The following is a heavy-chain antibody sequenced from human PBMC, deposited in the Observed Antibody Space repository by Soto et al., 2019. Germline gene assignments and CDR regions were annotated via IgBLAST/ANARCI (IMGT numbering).Heavy chain of an antibody. Sequence: ASVKVSCKASGYTFTGYYMHWVRQAPGQGLEWMGWINPNSGGTNYAQKFQGWVTMTRDTSISTAYMELSRLRSDDTAGYYCARVLNGYSYGPGRGYYYYGMDVWGQGTTVTVSS. V-gene: IGHV1-2*04. CDR3: ARVLNGYSYGPGRGYYYYGMDV. J-gene: IGHJ6*02. D-gene: IGHD5-18*01. CDR1: GYTFTGYY. CDR2: INPNSGGT.